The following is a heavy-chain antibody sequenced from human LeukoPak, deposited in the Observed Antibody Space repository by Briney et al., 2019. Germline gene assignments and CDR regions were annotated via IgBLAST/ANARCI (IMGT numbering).Heavy chain of an antibody. Sequence: GGSLRLSCAASGFTVSSYSMNWVRQAPGKGLEWVSSISSSSSYIYYADSVKGRFTISRDNAKNSLYLQMNSLRAEDTAVYYCARVSDSSDYYSDYWGQGTLVTVSS. CDR1: GFTVSSYS. V-gene: IGHV3-21*01. CDR3: ARVSDSSDYYSDY. J-gene: IGHJ4*02. D-gene: IGHD3-22*01. CDR2: ISSSSSYI.